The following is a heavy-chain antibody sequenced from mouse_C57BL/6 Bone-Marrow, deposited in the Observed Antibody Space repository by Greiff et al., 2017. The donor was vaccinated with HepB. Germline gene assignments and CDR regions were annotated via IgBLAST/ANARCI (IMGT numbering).Heavy chain of an antibody. Sequence: VQLQQSGAELMKPGASVKLSCKATGYTFTGYWIEWVKQRPGHGLEWIGEILPGSGSTNYNEKFKGKATFTADTSSNTAYMQLSSLTTEDSANYYGAKEKYSYGSSSWDFDYWGQGTTLTVSS. D-gene: IGHD1-1*01. V-gene: IGHV1-9*01. J-gene: IGHJ2*01. CDR2: ILPGSGST. CDR1: GYTFTGYW. CDR3: AKEKYSYGSSSWDFDY.